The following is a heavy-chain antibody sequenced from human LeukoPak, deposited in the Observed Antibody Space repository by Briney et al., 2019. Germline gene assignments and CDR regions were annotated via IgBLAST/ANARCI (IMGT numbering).Heavy chain of an antibody. CDR1: GFTFDDYA. CDR2: ISWDGGST. V-gene: IGHV3-43D*03. J-gene: IGHJ4*02. Sequence: GGSLRLSCAASGFTFDDYAMHWVRQAPGKGLEWVSLISWDGGSTYFADSVKGRFTISRDNSKNSLYLQMNSLRAEDTALYYCAKANHYYGSGSIDYWGQGTLVTVSS. D-gene: IGHD3-10*01. CDR3: AKANHYYGSGSIDY.